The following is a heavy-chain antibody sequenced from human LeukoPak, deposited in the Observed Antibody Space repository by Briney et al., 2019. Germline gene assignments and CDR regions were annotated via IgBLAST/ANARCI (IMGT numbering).Heavy chain of an antibody. J-gene: IGHJ6*03. Sequence: GGSLRLSCAASGFTFSSYEMNWVRQAPGKGLEWVSYISSSGSTIYYADSVKGRFTISRDNAKNSLYPQMNSLRAEDTAVYYCARDSRGYSYGWGGAGSSYYMDVWGKGTTVTVSS. V-gene: IGHV3-48*03. D-gene: IGHD5-18*01. CDR3: ARDSRGYSYGWGGAGSSYYMDV. CDR1: GFTFSSYE. CDR2: ISSSGSTI.